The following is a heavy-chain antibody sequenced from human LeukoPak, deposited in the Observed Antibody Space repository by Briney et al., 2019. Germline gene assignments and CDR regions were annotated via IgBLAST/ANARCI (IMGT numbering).Heavy chain of an antibody. V-gene: IGHV4-59*01. J-gene: IGHJ1*01. Sequence: SETLSLTYTVSGGSISSYYWSWIRQPPGKGLEWIGYIYYSGSTSYNPSLKSRVTISVDTSKNQFSLKLSSVTAADTAVYYCVRDHYYDSSGYTFRHWGQGTLVTVSS. CDR1: GGSISSYY. CDR2: IYYSGST. CDR3: VRDHYYDSSGYTFRH. D-gene: IGHD3-22*01.